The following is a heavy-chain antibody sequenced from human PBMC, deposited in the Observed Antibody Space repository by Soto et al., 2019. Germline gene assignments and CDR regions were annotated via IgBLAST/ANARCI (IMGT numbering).Heavy chain of an antibody. Sequence: SETLSLTCTVSGGSISSGDYYWSWIRQPPGKGLEWIGYIYYSGSTYYNPSLKSRVTISVDTSKNQFSLKLSSVTAADTAVYYCARVITGPNYDILTGYQDWGQGTLVTVSS. D-gene: IGHD3-9*01. CDR2: IYYSGST. CDR1: GGSISSGDYY. V-gene: IGHV4-30-4*01. CDR3: ARVITGPNYDILTGYQD. J-gene: IGHJ4*02.